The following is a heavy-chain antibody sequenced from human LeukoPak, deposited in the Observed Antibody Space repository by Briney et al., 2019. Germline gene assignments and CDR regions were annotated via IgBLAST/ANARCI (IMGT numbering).Heavy chain of an antibody. J-gene: IGHJ4*02. D-gene: IGHD3-22*01. CDR3: AGLTPKYYYDSSGPIDY. CDR2: IYYSGST. Sequence: PSETLSLTCTVSGGSISSSSYYWGWIRQPPGKGLEWIGSIYYSGSTYYNPSLKSRVTISVDTSKNQFSLKLSSVTAADTAVYYCAGLTPKYYYDSSGPIDYWGQGTLVTVSS. V-gene: IGHV4-39*01. CDR1: GGSISSSSYY.